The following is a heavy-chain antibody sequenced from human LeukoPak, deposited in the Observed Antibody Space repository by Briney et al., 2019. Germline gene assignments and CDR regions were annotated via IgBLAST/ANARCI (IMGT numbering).Heavy chain of an antibody. CDR1: GGSISSSSYY. D-gene: IGHD1-26*01. V-gene: IGHV4-39*01. CDR2: MYYSGTT. Sequence: SETLSLTCTVSGGSISSSSYYWGWIRQPPGRGLEWIGSMYYSGTTYYNPSLKSRVTISVDTSKNQFSLKLSSVTAADTAVYYCARHRYRSGSDWIDPWGQGTLVTVSS. J-gene: IGHJ5*02. CDR3: ARHRYRSGSDWIDP.